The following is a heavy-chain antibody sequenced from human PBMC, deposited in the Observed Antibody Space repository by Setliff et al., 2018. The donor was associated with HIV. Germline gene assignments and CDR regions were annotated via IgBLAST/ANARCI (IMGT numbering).Heavy chain of an antibody. D-gene: IGHD1-26*01. CDR2: LNTETGNS. V-gene: IGHV7-4-1*02. Sequence: GASVKVSCKASGYTLTTYGISWVPQAPGQGLQWMGWLNTETGNSMYAQGFTGRFVFSLDTSVSTAFLQINSLKAEDTAMYYCARVGSYWSTFDYWGQGALVTVSS. CDR3: ARVGSYWSTFDY. J-gene: IGHJ4*02. CDR1: GYTLTTYG.